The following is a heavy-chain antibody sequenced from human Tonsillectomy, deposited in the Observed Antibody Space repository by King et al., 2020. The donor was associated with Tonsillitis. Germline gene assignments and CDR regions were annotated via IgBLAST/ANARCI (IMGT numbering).Heavy chain of an antibody. Sequence: VQLQQWGAGLLKPSETLSLTCAVYGGSFSDYYWSWIRQPPGKGLEWIGDINHSGSTNYNPSLKSRVTISVDTSKNQFSLKLSSVTAADTAGYYCARRSGMCRQVADWYFDLWGRGTLVTVSA. CDR1: GGSFSDYY. V-gene: IGHV4-34*01. CDR2: INHSGST. CDR3: ARRSGMCRQVADWYFDL. J-gene: IGHJ2*01. D-gene: IGHD6-25*01.